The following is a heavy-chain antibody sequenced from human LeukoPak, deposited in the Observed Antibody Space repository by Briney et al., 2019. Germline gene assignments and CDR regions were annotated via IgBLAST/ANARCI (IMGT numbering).Heavy chain of an antibody. D-gene: IGHD3-3*01. J-gene: IGHJ4*02. CDR1: GFTFSSYS. V-gene: IGHV3-21*01. CDR3: ARDLYVGWILGWGEGVPDY. CDR2: ISSSSSYI. Sequence: GGSLRLSCAASGFTFSSYSMNWIRQAPGKGLEWVSSISSSSSYIYYADSVKGRFTISRGNAKNSLYLQMNSLRAEDTAVYYCARDLYVGWILGWGEGVPDYWGQGTLVTVSS.